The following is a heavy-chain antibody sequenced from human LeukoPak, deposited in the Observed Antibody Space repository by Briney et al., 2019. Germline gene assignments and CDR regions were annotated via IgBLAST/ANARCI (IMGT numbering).Heavy chain of an antibody. CDR1: GYTFTSYY. CDR2: INPSGGST. V-gene: IGHV1-46*01. D-gene: IGHD5/OR15-5a*01. Sequence: ASVKVSCKASGYTFTSYYMHWVRQAPGQGLEWMGIINPSGGSTSYAQKFQGRVTVTRDTSTSTVYMELSSLRSEDTAVYYCARERRHGRYFDYWGQGTLVTVSS. J-gene: IGHJ4*02. CDR3: ARERRHGRYFDY.